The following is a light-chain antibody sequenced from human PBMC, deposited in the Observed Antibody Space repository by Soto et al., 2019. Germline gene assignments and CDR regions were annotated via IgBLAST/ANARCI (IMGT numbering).Light chain of an antibody. Sequence: IEMTQSPSTLSASVGDRVTITCRASQSISDRLAWYQQKPGKAPRVLISGASNLQSGVPSRFSGSGSGTDFTLTISSLQSEDFASYFCQHTFNSPPWTFGQGTKVDI. CDR1: QSISDR. V-gene: IGKV1-5*01. CDR3: QHTFNSPPWT. J-gene: IGKJ1*01. CDR2: GAS.